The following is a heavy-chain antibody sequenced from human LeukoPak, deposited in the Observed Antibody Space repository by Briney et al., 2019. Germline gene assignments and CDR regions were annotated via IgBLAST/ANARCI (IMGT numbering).Heavy chain of an antibody. D-gene: IGHD7-27*01. J-gene: IGHJ6*02. V-gene: IGHV3-23*01. CDR1: GYIFMNYV. CDR3: ARDGEPRYWGSGYYYGMDV. CDR2: ISGSGGST. Sequence: SCKTSGYIFMNYVVTWVRQAPGKGLEWVSCISGSGGSTYYADSVKGRFTISRDNSKNTVSLQMNSLRGDDTAVYYCARDGEPRYWGSGYYYGMDVWGQGATVTVSS.